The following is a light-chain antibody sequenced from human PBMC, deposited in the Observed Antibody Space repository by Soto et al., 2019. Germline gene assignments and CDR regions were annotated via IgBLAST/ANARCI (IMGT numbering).Light chain of an antibody. Sequence: PGAGVTLSCRASQSVSSSYLTWYQQKPGQAPRLLIYGASTRATSIPARFSGSGSGTDFTLTISSLQPEDFAVYYCQQDYNLPPTFGQGTKVEIK. J-gene: IGKJ1*01. CDR2: GAS. CDR3: QQDYNLPPT. V-gene: IGKV3D-7*01. CDR1: QSVSSSY.